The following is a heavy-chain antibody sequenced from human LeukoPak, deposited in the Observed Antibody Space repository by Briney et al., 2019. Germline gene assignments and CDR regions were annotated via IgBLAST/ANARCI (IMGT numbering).Heavy chain of an antibody. CDR2: ISESGGST. Sequence: GGSLRLSCAASGFTFSSYAVNWVRQAPGKGLEWVSAISESGGSTYYADSVKGRFTISRDNSKNTLYLQMNSLRAEDTAVYYCARDTAGYCSSTSCYAPYYYGMDVWGQGTTVTVSS. V-gene: IGHV3-23*01. D-gene: IGHD2-2*01. CDR1: GFTFSSYA. J-gene: IGHJ6*02. CDR3: ARDTAGYCSSTSCYAPYYYGMDV.